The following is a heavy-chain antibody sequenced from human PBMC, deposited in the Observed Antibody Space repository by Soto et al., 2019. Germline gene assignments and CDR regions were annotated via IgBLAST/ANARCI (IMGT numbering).Heavy chain of an antibody. D-gene: IGHD5-12*01. CDR1: GFTFSSYA. J-gene: IGHJ3*02. CDR2: ISGSGGST. Sequence: EVQLLESGGGLVQPGGSLRLSCEASGFTFSSYAMSWVRQAPGKGLEWVSAISGSGGSTYYADSVKGRFTISRDNSKNTLYLQMNSLRAEDTVVYYCVDSGYDFPDDDAFDIWGQETMVTVSS. V-gene: IGHV3-23*01. CDR3: VDSGYDFPDDDAFDI.